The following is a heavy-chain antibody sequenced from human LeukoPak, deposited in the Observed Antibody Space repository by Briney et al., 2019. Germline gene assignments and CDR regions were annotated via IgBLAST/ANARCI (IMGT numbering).Heavy chain of an antibody. J-gene: IGHJ3*02. CDR3: AREKQTYYYDSTGGAFDI. CDR1: GFTLTNYE. V-gene: IGHV3-48*03. Sequence: GGSLRLSCAASGFTLTNYEMNWVRQAPGMGLEWVSYISSRGGSIYYADSVKGRFTISRDDAKNSLYLQMSSLRAEDTAVYYCAREKQTYYYDSTGGAFDIWGQGTMVTVS. CDR2: ISSRGGSI. D-gene: IGHD3-22*01.